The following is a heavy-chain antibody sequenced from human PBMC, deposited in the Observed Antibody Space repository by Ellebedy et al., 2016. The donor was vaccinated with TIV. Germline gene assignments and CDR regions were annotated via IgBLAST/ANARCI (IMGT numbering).Heavy chain of an antibody. V-gene: IGHV4-59*01. J-gene: IGHJ3*02. CDR3: ATSYDSSGYYDDDAFDI. D-gene: IGHD3-22*01. Sequence: MPSETLSLTCTVSGGSISTYYWSWIRQPPGKGLEWIGYIYYSGSTKYNPSLKSRFTMSVDTSKKQFSLNLSSVTAADTAVYYWATSYDSSGYYDDDAFDIWGQGTMVTVSS. CDR1: GGSISTYY. CDR2: IYYSGST.